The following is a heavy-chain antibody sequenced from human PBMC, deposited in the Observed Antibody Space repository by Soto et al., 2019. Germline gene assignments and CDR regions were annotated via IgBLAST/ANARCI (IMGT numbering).Heavy chain of an antibody. D-gene: IGHD6-6*01. V-gene: IGHV2-5*02. CDR1: GFALSTDDVG. CDR3: ARSKYSISSFDY. J-gene: IGHJ4*02. CDR2: IYWDDDK. Sequence: SVPPLGNPTQPLTLTCTFSGFALSTDDVGVGWIRQPPGKALDWLAVIYWDDDKRYSPSLKSRLTITKDTSKNQVLLTMTNMDPVDTATYFCARSKYSISSFDYWGQGALVTVSS.